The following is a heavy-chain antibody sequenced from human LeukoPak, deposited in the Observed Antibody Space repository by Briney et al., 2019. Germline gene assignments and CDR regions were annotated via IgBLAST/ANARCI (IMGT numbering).Heavy chain of an antibody. CDR1: EYSSTSYW. D-gene: IGHD2-2*01. V-gene: IGHV5-51*01. Sequence: GEPLKISCKGSEYSSTSYWIGWVRQIPGKGLEWMGVIYPGDSDTRYSPSFQGQVTISADKSINTAYLQWGSLKASDTAMYYCARRDCSNTSCYGYYFDYWGQGTLVTVSS. CDR3: ARRDCSNTSCYGYYFDY. CDR2: IYPGDSDT. J-gene: IGHJ4*02.